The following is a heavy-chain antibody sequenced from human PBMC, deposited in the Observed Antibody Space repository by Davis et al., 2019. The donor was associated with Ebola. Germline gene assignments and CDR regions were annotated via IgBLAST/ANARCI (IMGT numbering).Heavy chain of an antibody. D-gene: IGHD6-13*01. V-gene: IGHV3-73*01. J-gene: IGHJ6*02. CDR3: TRRRAAAGYYYGMDV. CDR2: IRSKANSYAT. Sequence: GESLKISCAASGFTFSGSAMHWVRQASGKGLEWVGRIRSKANSYATAYAASVKGRFTISRDDSKNTAYRQMNSLKTEDTAVYYCTRRRAAAGYYYGMDVWGQGTTVTVSS. CDR1: GFTFSGSA.